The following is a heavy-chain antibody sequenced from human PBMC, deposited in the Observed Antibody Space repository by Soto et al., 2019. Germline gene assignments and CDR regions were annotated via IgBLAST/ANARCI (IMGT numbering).Heavy chain of an antibody. CDR2: IYYSGST. CDR1: GGSISSYY. CDR3: ARADGFRENLYYFDY. D-gene: IGHD3-10*01. V-gene: IGHV4-59*01. Sequence: QVQLQESGPGLVKPSETLSLTCTVSGGSISSYYWSWIRQPPGKGLEWIGYIYYSGSTNYNPSLKSRVTISVDTSKNQFSLKLSSVTAADTAVYYCARADGFRENLYYFDYWGQGTLVTVSS. J-gene: IGHJ4*02.